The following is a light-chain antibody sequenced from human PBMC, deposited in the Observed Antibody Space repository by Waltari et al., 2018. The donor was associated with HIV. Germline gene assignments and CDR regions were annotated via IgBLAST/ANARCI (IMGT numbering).Light chain of an antibody. J-gene: IGLJ2*01. CDR2: RNN. CDR3: VAWDDSLRGVL. Sequence: SVLTQPPSASGTPGQRVTISCSGSTPNIGSNDVFWYQHLPGAAPKLLIHRNNQRPSGVPDRVSGSTSGTSASLAISGLRSEDEADYYCVAWDDSLRGVLFGGGTKVAVL. CDR1: TPNIGSND. V-gene: IGLV1-47*01.